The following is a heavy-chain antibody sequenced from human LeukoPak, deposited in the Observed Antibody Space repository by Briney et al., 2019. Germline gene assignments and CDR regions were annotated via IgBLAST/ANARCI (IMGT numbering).Heavy chain of an antibody. Sequence: ASVKVSCKASGGTFSSYAISWVRQAPGQGLEWMGGINPNSGDTNYAQKFQGRVTMTTDTSTSTAYMELRSLRSDDTAVYYCARRDSYALWFDPWGQGTLVTVSS. D-gene: IGHD3-10*01. CDR1: GGTFSSYA. CDR2: INPNSGDT. V-gene: IGHV1-18*01. CDR3: ARRDSYALWFDP. J-gene: IGHJ5*02.